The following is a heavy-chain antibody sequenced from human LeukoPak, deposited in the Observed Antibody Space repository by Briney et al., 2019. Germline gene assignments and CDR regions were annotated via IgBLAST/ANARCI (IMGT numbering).Heavy chain of an antibody. CDR1: GFTVSSNY. D-gene: IGHD3-16*02. CDR2: IYSGGST. Sequence: GGSLRLSCAASGFTVSSNYMSWVRQAPGKGLEWVSVIYSGGSTYYADSVKGRFTISRDNSKNTLYLQMNSLRAEDTAVYYCAKCIMITFGGVIADYWGQGTLVTVSS. V-gene: IGHV3-53*01. J-gene: IGHJ4*02. CDR3: AKCIMITFGGVIADY.